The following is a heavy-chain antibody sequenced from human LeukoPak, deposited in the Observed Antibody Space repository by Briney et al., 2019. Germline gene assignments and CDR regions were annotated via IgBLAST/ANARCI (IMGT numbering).Heavy chain of an antibody. J-gene: IGHJ5*02. Sequence: PSETLSLTCTVSGDSISSRAYYWGWIRQPPGKAPEWIGSIPYTGKSHYNVSIQSRVTISADTSKNQFSLKLTSMTAADTATYFCARHGYYSGSQFDPWGQGILVTVSS. D-gene: IGHD2/OR15-2a*01. CDR1: GDSISSRAYY. V-gene: IGHV4-39*01. CDR3: ARHGYYSGSQFDP. CDR2: IPYTGKS.